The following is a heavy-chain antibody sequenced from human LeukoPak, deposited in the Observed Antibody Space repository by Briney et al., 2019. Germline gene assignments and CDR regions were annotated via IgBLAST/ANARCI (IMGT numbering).Heavy chain of an antibody. Sequence: PGGSLRLSCAASGFTFSTFAMIRVRQPPGKGLEWVSSIFPSGGEIHYADSVRGRFTISRDNSKSTLSLQMNSLRAEDTAIYYCATYRQALLPFESWGQGTLVTVSS. J-gene: IGHJ4*02. D-gene: IGHD5-18*01. CDR3: ATYRQALLPFES. CDR2: IFPSGGEI. CDR1: GFTFSTFA. V-gene: IGHV3-23*01.